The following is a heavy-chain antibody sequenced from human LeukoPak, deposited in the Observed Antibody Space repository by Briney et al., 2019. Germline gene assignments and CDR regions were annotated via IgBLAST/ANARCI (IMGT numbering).Heavy chain of an antibody. V-gene: IGHV4-59*01. CDR3: ARGWGIAAAGTFDY. CDR2: IYYSGST. Sequence: PSETLSLTCTVSGGSISSYYWSRIRQPPGKGLEWIGYIYYSGSTNYNPSLKSRVTISVDTSKNQFSLKLSSVTAADTAVYYCARGWGIAAAGTFDYWGQGTLVTVSS. CDR1: GGSISSYY. J-gene: IGHJ4*02. D-gene: IGHD6-13*01.